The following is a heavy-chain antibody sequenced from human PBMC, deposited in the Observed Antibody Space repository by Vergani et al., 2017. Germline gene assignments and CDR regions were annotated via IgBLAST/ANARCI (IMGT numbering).Heavy chain of an antibody. D-gene: IGHD3-3*01. CDR2: INGDGSST. CDR3: ARDLLPNYDFWSGYSHAYYYYYGMDV. CDR1: GFTFSSYW. J-gene: IGHJ6*02. V-gene: IGHV3-74*01. Sequence: EVQLVESGGGLVQPGGSLRLSCAASGFTFSSYWMHWVRQAPGKGLVWVSRINGDGSSTSYAVSVKGRFTISRDNAKNTLYLQMNSLRAEDTAVYYCARDLLPNYDFWSGYSHAYYYYYGMDVWGQGTTVTVSS.